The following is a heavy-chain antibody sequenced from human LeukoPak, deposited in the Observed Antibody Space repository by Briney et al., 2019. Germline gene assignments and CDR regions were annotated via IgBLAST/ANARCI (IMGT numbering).Heavy chain of an antibody. D-gene: IGHD3-9*01. CDR2: IRYDGSNK. Sequence: GGSLRLSCAVSGFTFSSDWMIWVRQAPGKGLEWVAFIRYDGSNKYYADSVKGRFTISRDNSKNTLYMQMNSLRAEDTAVYYCAKDRYFDWLYKLGGYWGQGTLVTVSS. CDR3: AKDRYFDWLYKLGGY. J-gene: IGHJ4*02. CDR1: GFTFSSDW. V-gene: IGHV3-30*02.